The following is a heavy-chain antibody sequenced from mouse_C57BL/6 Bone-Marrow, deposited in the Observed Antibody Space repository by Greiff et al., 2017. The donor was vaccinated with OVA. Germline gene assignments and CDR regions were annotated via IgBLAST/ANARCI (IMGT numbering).Heavy chain of an antibody. V-gene: IGHV1-76*01. CDR1: GYTFTDYY. D-gene: IGHD1-1*01. CDR2: IYPGSGNT. Sequence: QVQLQQSGAELVRPGASVKLSCKASGYTFTDYYINWVKQRPGQGLEWIARIYPGSGNTYYNEKFKGKATLTAEKSSSTAYMQLSSLTSEDSAVYFCARSPITTVEYFDYWGQGTTLTVSS. CDR3: ARSPITTVEYFDY. J-gene: IGHJ2*01.